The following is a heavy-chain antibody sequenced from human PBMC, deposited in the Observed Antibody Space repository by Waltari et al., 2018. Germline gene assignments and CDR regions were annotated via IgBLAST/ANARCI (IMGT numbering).Heavy chain of an antibody. CDR1: GFTFSSYA. Sequence: EVQLLESGGGLVQPGGSLRLSCAASGFTFSSYAMSRVRQAPGKGLEWVSVIYSGSSTYYADSVKGRFTISRDNSKNTLYLQMNSLRAEDTAVYYCAKDTTVVTPSDAFDIWGQGTMVTVSS. CDR2: IYSGSST. J-gene: IGHJ3*02. D-gene: IGHD2-21*02. CDR3: AKDTTVVTPSDAFDI. V-gene: IGHV3-23*03.